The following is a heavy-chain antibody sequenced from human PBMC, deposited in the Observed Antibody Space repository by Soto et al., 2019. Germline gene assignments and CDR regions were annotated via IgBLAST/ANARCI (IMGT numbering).Heavy chain of an antibody. Sequence: QVQLQEAGPGLVRPSQTLSLTCTVAGGSMSEHDYYWSWLRQSPGQGLQWIGYIYDTWTTSYSPSLKSRVTMSADTSRNQFSLKRTSVTAADTALYFCARGIVRGGFDIWGQGTLVTVSS. J-gene: IGHJ3*02. V-gene: IGHV4-30-4*01. D-gene: IGHD3-10*02. CDR2: IYDTWTT. CDR1: GGSMSEHDYY. CDR3: ARGIVRGGFDI.